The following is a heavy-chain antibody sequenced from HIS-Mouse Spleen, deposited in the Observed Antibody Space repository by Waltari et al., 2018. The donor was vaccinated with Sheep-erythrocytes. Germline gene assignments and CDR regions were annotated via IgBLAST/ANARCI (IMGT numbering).Heavy chain of an antibody. D-gene: IGHD4-17*01. J-gene: IGHJ3*02. CDR2: IYSGGRT. CDR1: GFTVSSNY. V-gene: IGHV3-53*01. CDR3: ARGHPDYGDYDAFDI. Sequence: EVQLVESGGGLIQPGGSLRLSCAASGFTVSSNYMSWVRQAPGKGLGWDLVIYSGGRTYYADSVKGRFTISRENSKNTLYLQMNSLRAEDTAVYYCARGHPDYGDYDAFDIWGQGTMVTVSS.